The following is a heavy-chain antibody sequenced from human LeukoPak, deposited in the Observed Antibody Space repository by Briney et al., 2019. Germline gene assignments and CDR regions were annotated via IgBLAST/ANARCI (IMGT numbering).Heavy chain of an antibody. J-gene: IGHJ4*02. D-gene: IGHD6-13*01. CDR1: GFTFSSYE. V-gene: IGHV3-48*03. CDR3: ARVGTAVAAAGFDY. CDR2: ISSSGSTI. Sequence: PGGSLRLSCAASGFTFSSYEMNWVRQAPGKGLEWVSYISSSGSTIYYADSVKGRFTISRDNAKNSLYLQMNSLRAEDTAVYYCARVGTAVAAAGFDYWGQGTLVTVSS.